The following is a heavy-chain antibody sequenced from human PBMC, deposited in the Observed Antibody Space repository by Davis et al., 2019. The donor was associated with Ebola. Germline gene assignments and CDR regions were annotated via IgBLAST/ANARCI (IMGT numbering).Heavy chain of an antibody. CDR2: ITGSGNTI. V-gene: IGHV3-48*02. Sequence: GGSLRLSCAASGFTFSDYPMDWGRQAPGKGLEWLSHITGSGNTIYYADSVKGRFTISRDNAKNSLYLQMNSLSDEDTAVYYCARGRWDYSLDYWGQGTLVTVSS. J-gene: IGHJ4*02. D-gene: IGHD4-11*01. CDR3: ARGRWDYSLDY. CDR1: GFTFSDYP.